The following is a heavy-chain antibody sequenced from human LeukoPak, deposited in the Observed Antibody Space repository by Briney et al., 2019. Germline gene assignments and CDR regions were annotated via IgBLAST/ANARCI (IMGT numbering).Heavy chain of an antibody. Sequence: GSLRLSCAASGFTFSSYGMHWARQAPGKGLEWVAVISYDGSNKYYADSVKGRFTISRDNSKNTLYLQMNSLRAEDTAVYYCAKVREIGIRYFDWLLSRKGSGHWGQGTLVTVSS. CDR3: AKVREIGIRYFDWLLSRKGSGH. V-gene: IGHV3-30*18. J-gene: IGHJ1*01. CDR1: GFTFSSYG. CDR2: ISYDGSNK. D-gene: IGHD3-9*01.